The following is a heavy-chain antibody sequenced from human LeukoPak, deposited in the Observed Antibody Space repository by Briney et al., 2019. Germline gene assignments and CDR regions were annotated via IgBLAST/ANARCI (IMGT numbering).Heavy chain of an antibody. CDR1: GGTFSSYA. Sequence: ASVKVSCKASGGTFSSYAISWVRQAPGQGLEWMGRIIPILGIANYAQKFQGRVTITADKSTSTAYMELSSLRSEDTAVYYCARDRGLKIIDYWAREPWSPSPQ. V-gene: IGHV1-69*04. CDR3: ARDRGLKIIDY. CDR2: IIPILGIA. J-gene: IGHJ4*02. D-gene: IGHD3-10*01.